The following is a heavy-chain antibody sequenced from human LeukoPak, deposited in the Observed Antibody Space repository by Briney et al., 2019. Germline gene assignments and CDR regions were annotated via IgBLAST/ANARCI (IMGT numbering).Heavy chain of an antibody. CDR3: AKGGAVSSKSITMVRGTRRYYYYMDV. CDR1: GFTFSTYG. J-gene: IGHJ6*03. V-gene: IGHV3-23*01. CDR2: MSDSGTNT. Sequence: GGTLRLSCGASGFTFSTYGMTWVRQAPGKGLEWVSGMSDSGTNTYYADSVKGRFTISRDNSKNTLYLQMNSLRAEDTAVYYCAKGGAVSSKSITMVRGTRRYYYYMDVWGKGTTVTISS. D-gene: IGHD3-10*01.